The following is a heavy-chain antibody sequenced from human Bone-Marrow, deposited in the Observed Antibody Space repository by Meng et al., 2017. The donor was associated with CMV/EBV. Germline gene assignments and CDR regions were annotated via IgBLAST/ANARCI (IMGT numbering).Heavy chain of an antibody. CDR2: MNPNSGNT. D-gene: IGHD2-2*01. Sequence: FTSYDINWVRQATGPGLEWMGWMNPNSGNTGYAQKFQGRVTMTRNTSISTAYMELSSLRSEDTAVYYCARGRYCSSTSCYWNWFDPWGQGTLVTVSS. CDR1: FTSYD. J-gene: IGHJ5*02. CDR3: ARGRYCSSTSCYWNWFDP. V-gene: IGHV1-8*01.